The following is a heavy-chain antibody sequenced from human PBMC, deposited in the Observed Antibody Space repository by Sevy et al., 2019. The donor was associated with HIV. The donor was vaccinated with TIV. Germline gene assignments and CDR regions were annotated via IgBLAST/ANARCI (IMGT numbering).Heavy chain of an antibody. D-gene: IGHD1-26*01. CDR2: IYYNGHI. CDR3: AGENAWGRGYS. J-gene: IGHJ4*02. CDR1: GGSITSLY. V-gene: IGHV4-59*11. Sequence: SEILPLTCTVSGGSITSLYWNWIRQPPAKGLESIANIYYNGHINYNLSLKSRVTLSLDTSKNQFSLRLSSVPAADTAMDYCAGENAWGRGYSWGQGTLVTVSS.